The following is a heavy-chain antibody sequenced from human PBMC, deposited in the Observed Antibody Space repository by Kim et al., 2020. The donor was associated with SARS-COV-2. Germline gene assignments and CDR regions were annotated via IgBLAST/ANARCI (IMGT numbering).Heavy chain of an antibody. D-gene: IGHD2-15*01. J-gene: IGHJ6*02. V-gene: IGHV5-51*01. CDR1: GYSFTSYW. CDR3: ARQGSATPYYYYGMDV. CDR2: IYPGDSDT. Sequence: GESLKISCKGSGYSFTSYWIGWVRQMPGKGLEWMGIIYPGDSDTRYSPSFQGQVTISADKSISTAYLQWSSLKASDTAMYYCARQGSATPYYYYGMDVWGQGTTVTVSS.